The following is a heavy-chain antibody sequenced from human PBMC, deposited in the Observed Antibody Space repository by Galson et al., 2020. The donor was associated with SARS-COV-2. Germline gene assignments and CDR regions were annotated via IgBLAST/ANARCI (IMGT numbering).Heavy chain of an antibody. J-gene: IGHJ4*02. D-gene: IGHD5-18*01. CDR3: VRGGYAYVGDH. CDR1: WDSVPSNSPT. Sequence: SQTPSLTCSISWDSVPSNSPTLNWTSPSPSRGLEWLGRTYYRSKGDNVYAEFVKSRITINPDTSKNQFSLQLNPMTPEDTAVYYCVRGGYAYVGDHWGQGTQVTVSS. CDR2: TYYRSKGDN. V-gene: IGHV6-1*01.